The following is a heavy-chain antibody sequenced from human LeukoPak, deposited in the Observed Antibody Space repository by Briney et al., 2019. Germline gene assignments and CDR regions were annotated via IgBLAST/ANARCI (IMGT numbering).Heavy chain of an antibody. Sequence: GSLRLSCAASGFTFSSYAMSWVRQAPGKGLEWVSAISGSGGSTYYADSVKGRFTISRDNSKNTLYLQMNSLRAEDTAVYYCAKDQDTIFGVVIIHYYYYYGMDVWGQGTTVTVSS. D-gene: IGHD3-3*01. J-gene: IGHJ6*02. CDR1: GFTFSSYA. V-gene: IGHV3-23*01. CDR3: AKDQDTIFGVVIIHYYYYYGMDV. CDR2: ISGSGGST.